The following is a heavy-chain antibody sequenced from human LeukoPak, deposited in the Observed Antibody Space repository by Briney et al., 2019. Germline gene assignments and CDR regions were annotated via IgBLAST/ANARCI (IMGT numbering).Heavy chain of an antibody. Sequence: EASVKVPCKASGYTFANFGITWVRQAPGQGLEWMGWISVYNGNTNYAQNLQGRVTLTTDTSTSTAYMELRSLRSDDTALYYCARTCSSSSCYMVHWGQGTLVTVSS. V-gene: IGHV1-18*01. CDR1: GYTFANFG. CDR3: ARTCSSSSCYMVH. D-gene: IGHD2-2*02. CDR2: ISVYNGNT. J-gene: IGHJ4*02.